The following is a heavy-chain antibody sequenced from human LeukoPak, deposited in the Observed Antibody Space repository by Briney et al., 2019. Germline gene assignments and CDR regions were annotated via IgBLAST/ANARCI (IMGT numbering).Heavy chain of an antibody. CDR3: ARGVLGVRGVMDY. Sequence: GGSLRLSCAASGLTVSSNYMSWVRQAPGKGLEWVSVIYSGGSTYYADSVKGRFTISRDNSKNTLYLQMNSLRAEDTAVYYCARGVLGVRGVMDYWGQGTLVTVSS. CDR2: IYSGGST. CDR1: GLTVSSNY. J-gene: IGHJ4*02. V-gene: IGHV3-66*01. D-gene: IGHD3-10*01.